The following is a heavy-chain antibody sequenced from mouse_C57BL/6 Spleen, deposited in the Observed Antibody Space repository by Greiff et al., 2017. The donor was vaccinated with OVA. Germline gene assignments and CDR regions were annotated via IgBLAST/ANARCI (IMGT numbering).Heavy chain of an antibody. D-gene: IGHD1-1*01. CDR2: INPSSGYT. CDR1: GYTFTSYW. CDR3: ARSRDYYGRDAYYAMEY. V-gene: IGHV1-7*01. Sequence: QVQLQQSGAELAKPGASVKLSCKASGYTFTSYWMHWVKQRPGQGLEWIGYINPSSGYTKYNQKFKDKATLTADKSSSTAYMQLSSLTYADYAFYYCARSRDYYGRDAYYAMEYWGQGTSVTVSS. J-gene: IGHJ4*01.